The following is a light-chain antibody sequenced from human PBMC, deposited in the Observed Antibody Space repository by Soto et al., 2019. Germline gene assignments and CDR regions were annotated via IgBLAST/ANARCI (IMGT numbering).Light chain of an antibody. CDR3: QQRSNSPPFT. Sequence: EIVLTQSPATLSLSPGERVTLSCRASQSISSSLAWYQQKPGQTPRLLIYDASSRAPGIPARFSGSGSGTDFTLTITSLEPEDVAVYFCQQRSNSPPFTFGPGTKVNLK. CDR2: DAS. CDR1: QSISSS. V-gene: IGKV3-11*01. J-gene: IGKJ3*01.